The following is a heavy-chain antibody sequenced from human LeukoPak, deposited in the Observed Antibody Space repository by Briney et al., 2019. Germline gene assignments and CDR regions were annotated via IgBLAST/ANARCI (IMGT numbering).Heavy chain of an antibody. CDR3: ARVKRASSSWYGGPGYFDY. J-gene: IGHJ4*02. V-gene: IGHV1-2*02. CDR1: GYTFTGYY. CDR2: INPNSGGT. Sequence: EASVKVSCKASGYTFTGYYMHWVRQAPGQGLEWMGWINPNSGGTNYAQKFQGRVTMTRDTSISTAYMELSRLRSDDTAVYYCARVKRASSSWYGGPGYFDYWGQGTLVTVSS. D-gene: IGHD6-13*01.